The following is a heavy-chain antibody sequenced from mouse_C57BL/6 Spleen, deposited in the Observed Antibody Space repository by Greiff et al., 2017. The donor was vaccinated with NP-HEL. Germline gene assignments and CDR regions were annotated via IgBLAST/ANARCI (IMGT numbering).Heavy chain of an antibody. CDR3: ARDDYDAWFAY. CDR1: GFTFSDYG. D-gene: IGHD2-4*01. V-gene: IGHV5-17*01. CDR2: ISSGSSTI. J-gene: IGHJ3*01. Sequence: EVQVVESGGGLVKPGGSLKLSCAVSGFTFSDYGMHWVRQAPEKGLEWVAYISSGSSTIYYADTVKGRFTISRDNAKNTLFLQMTSLRSEDTAMYYCARDDYDAWFAYWGQGTLVTVAA.